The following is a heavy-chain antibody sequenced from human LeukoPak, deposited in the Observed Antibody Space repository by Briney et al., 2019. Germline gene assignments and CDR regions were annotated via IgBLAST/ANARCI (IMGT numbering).Heavy chain of an antibody. J-gene: IGHJ4*02. CDR1: GFTFSSYW. V-gene: IGHV3-74*01. CDR3: ARGDDIVLMVYAPFFDY. D-gene: IGHD2-8*01. CDR2: INSDGSST. Sequence: PGGSLTLSCAASGFTFSSYWMHWVRQAPGKGLVWVSRINSDGSSTSYADSVKGRFTISRDNAKNTLYLQMNSLRAKDTAVYYCARGDDIVLMVYAPFFDYWGQGTLVTVSS.